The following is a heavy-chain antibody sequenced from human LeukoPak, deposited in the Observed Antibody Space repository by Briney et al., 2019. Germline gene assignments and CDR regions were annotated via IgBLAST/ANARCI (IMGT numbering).Heavy chain of an antibody. CDR2: IYTSGST. V-gene: IGHV4-61*02. Sequence: SETLSLTCTVSGGSISSGSYYWSWIRQPAGKGLEWIGRIYTSGSTNYNPSLKSRVTISVDTSKNQFSLKLSSVTAADTAVYYYARDSYDAFDIWGQGTMVTVSS. CDR3: ARDSYDAFDI. CDR1: GGSISSGSYY. J-gene: IGHJ3*02.